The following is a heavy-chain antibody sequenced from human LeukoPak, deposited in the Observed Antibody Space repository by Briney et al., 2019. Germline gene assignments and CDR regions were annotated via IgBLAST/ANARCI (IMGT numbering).Heavy chain of an antibody. V-gene: IGHV4-59*01. CDR2: IYYSGST. D-gene: IGHD5-18*01. Sequence: PSETLSLTCTVSGGSFSSYYWSWIRQHPGKGLEWIGYIYYSGSTNYNPSLKSRVTISVDTSKNQFSLRLSSVTAADTAVYYCARAGTAMVTLDYWGQGTLVTVSS. CDR3: ARAGTAMVTLDY. J-gene: IGHJ4*02. CDR1: GGSFSSYY.